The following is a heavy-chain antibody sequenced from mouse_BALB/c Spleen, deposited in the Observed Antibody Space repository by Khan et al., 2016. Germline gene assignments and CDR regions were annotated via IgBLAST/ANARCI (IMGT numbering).Heavy chain of an antibody. CDR2: ISYSGST. Sequence: VQLKESGPGLVKPSQSLSLTCTVTGYSITSDYAWNWIRQFPGNKLEWMGYISYSGSTSYNPSLKSRISINRETSKNQFFLQLNSVTTEDTATYYCARGDYYGSSYYFDYWGQGTTLTVSS. V-gene: IGHV3-2*02. CDR3: ARGDYYGSSYYFDY. D-gene: IGHD1-1*01. CDR1: GYSITSDYA. J-gene: IGHJ2*01.